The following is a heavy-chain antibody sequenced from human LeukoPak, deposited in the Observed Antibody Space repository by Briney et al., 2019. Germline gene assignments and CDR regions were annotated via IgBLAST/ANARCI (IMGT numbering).Heavy chain of an antibody. CDR2: INHSGST. CDR1: GGSFSGYY. Sequence: PSETLSLTCAVYGGSFSGYYWSWVRQPPGKGLEWIGEINHSGSTNYNLSLKSRVTISVDTSKNQFSLKLSSVTAADTAVYYCARGGGIAAAVTLYYYYYYMDVWGKGTTVTVSS. CDR3: ARGGGIAAAVTLYYYYYYMDV. V-gene: IGHV4-34*01. J-gene: IGHJ6*03. D-gene: IGHD6-13*01.